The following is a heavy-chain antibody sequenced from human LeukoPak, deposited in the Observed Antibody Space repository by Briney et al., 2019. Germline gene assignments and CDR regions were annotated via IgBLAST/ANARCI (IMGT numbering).Heavy chain of an antibody. CDR3: ARSYCSGGSCYSTRQYYFDY. CDR2: IYYSGST. Sequence: SETLSLTCTVSGGSISSYYWSLIRQPPGKGLEWIEYIYYSGSTNYNPSLKSRVTISVDTSKNQFSLKLSSVTAADTAVYYCARSYCSGGSCYSTRQYYFDYWGQGTLVTVSS. V-gene: IGHV4-59*01. CDR1: GGSISSYY. J-gene: IGHJ4*02. D-gene: IGHD2-15*01.